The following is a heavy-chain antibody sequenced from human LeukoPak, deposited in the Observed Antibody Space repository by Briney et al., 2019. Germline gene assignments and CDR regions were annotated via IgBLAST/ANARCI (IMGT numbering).Heavy chain of an antibody. CDR1: GGSISSDNYS. Sequence: PSETLSLTCTVSGGSISSDNYSWSWIRQPAGKGLEWIGRVYTSGSTNYNPSLKSRVTISVDTSKKQFSLKLSSVTAADTAVYYCAREKIGYYDGSGRGWFDPWGQGTLVTVSS. V-gene: IGHV4-61*02. D-gene: IGHD3-22*01. CDR2: VYTSGST. CDR3: AREKIGYYDGSGRGWFDP. J-gene: IGHJ5*02.